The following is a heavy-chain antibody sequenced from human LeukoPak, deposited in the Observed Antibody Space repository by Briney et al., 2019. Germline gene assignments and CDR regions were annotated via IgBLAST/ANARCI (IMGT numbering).Heavy chain of an antibody. Sequence: PGGSLRLSCAASGFTFSSYGMHWVRQAPGKGLEWVAFIRYDGSNKYYADSVKGRFTISRDNSKNTLYLQMNSLRAEDTAVYYCAKDRLYSSGWPESWYFDLWGRGTLVTVSS. CDR2: IRYDGSNK. CDR1: GFTFSSYG. J-gene: IGHJ2*01. D-gene: IGHD6-19*01. CDR3: AKDRLYSSGWPESWYFDL. V-gene: IGHV3-30*02.